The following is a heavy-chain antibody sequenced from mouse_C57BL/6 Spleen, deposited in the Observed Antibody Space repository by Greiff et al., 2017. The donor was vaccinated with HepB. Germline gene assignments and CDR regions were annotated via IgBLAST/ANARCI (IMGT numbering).Heavy chain of an antibody. J-gene: IGHJ3*01. CDR3: ASGESMVLRRFAY. D-gene: IGHD2-2*01. Sequence: VMLVESGAELVRPGTSVKVSCKASGYAFTNYLIEWVKQRPGQGLEWIGVINPGSGGTNYNEKFKGKATLTADKSSSTAYMQLSSLTSEDSAVYFCASGESMVLRRFAYWGQGTLVTVSA. V-gene: IGHV1-54*01. CDR2: INPGSGGT. CDR1: GYAFTNYL.